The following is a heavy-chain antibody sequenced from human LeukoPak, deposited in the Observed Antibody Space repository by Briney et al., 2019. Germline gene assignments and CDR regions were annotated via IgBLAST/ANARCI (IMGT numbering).Heavy chain of an antibody. CDR3: ARGLWSAHRREYYFDS. V-gene: IGHV1-3*01. CDR1: GYTFTNYA. CDR2: INAGNGDT. Sequence: ASVKVSCKASGYTFTNYAVNWLRQAPGQTLEWKGWINAGNGDTKFSQNYQARGTITRDASASTAYMELSSLTSEDTAVYFCARGLWSAHRREYYFDSWGQGTLVTVSS. J-gene: IGHJ4*02. D-gene: IGHD3-3*01.